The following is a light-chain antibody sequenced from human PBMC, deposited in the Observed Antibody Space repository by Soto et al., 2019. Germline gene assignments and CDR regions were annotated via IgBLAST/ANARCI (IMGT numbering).Light chain of an antibody. J-gene: IGKJ1*01. V-gene: IGKV1-9*01. CDR1: QGISSY. CDR3: QQYNSYSWT. CDR2: AAS. Sequence: DIQMTQSPSTLPASVGDRVTITCRASQGISSYLAWYQQKPGKAPKLLIYAASTLQSGVPSRFSGSRSGTEFTLTISSLQPDDFATYYCQQYNSYSWTFGQGTKVDIK.